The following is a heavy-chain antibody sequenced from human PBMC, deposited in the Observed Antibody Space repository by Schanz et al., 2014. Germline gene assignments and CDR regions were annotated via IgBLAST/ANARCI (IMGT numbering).Heavy chain of an antibody. Sequence: EVQLVESGGGLVKPGGSLRLSCAPSGFTLNNAWMNWVRQAPGKGLEWISYITYNGGTIYYADSVKGRFTISRDNAKNSLYLEMNSLRAEDTALYYCARDRRNADLDYWGQGTLVTVSS. D-gene: IGHD1-1*01. CDR1: GFTLNNAW. CDR3: ARDRRNADLDY. V-gene: IGHV3-48*01. CDR2: ITYNGGTI. J-gene: IGHJ4*02.